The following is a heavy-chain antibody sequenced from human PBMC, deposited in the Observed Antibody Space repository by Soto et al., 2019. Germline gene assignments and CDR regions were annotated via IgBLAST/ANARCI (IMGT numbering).Heavy chain of an antibody. J-gene: IGHJ6*02. V-gene: IGHV1-69*13. CDR3: ASGSIIAAAEKYYYYYSGMDV. D-gene: IGHD6-13*01. CDR1: GGTFSSYA. Sequence: SVKVSCKASGGTFSSYAISWVRQAPGQGLEWMGGIIPIFGTANYAQKFQGRVTITADESTSTAYMELSSLRSEDTAVYYCASGSIIAAAEKYYYYYSGMDVWGQGTTVTAP. CDR2: IIPIFGTA.